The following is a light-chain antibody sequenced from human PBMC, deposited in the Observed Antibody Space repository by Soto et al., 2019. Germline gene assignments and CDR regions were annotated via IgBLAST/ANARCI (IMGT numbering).Light chain of an antibody. Sequence: QSVLTQPPSASGTPGQGATTSGPGATPNTGSNYVYWYQQLPGTAPKLLIYKNNQRPSGVPDRFSGSKSGTSAYLAISGLRSEDEGDYYCSAWDDSLSGHVVFGGGTKLTVL. CDR2: KNN. CDR1: TPNTGSNY. CDR3: SAWDDSLSGHVV. V-gene: IGLV1-47*01. J-gene: IGLJ2*01.